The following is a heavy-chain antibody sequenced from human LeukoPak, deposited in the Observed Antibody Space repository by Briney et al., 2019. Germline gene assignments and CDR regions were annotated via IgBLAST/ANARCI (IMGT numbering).Heavy chain of an antibody. Sequence: SETLSLTCAVYGGPFTNYYWSWIRQSPGKGLEWIGEVNHSGSTTYNPSLKSRVIISVDTSKNQFSLKMSSVTAADTAVYYCARGKGQLWSDFWGQGTLVTVSS. V-gene: IGHV4-34*01. CDR2: VNHSGST. D-gene: IGHD5-18*01. J-gene: IGHJ4*02. CDR1: GGPFTNYY. CDR3: ARGKGQLWSDF.